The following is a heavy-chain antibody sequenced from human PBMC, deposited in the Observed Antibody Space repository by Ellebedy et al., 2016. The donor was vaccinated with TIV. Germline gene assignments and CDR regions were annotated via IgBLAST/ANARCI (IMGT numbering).Heavy chain of an antibody. Sequence: PGGSLRLSCAASGFNFRSYWMTWVRQAPGKGLEWVAKIRQEGDEIYYVESVKGRFTISRDNAKNSLFLQMNSLIVDDTAVYYCARRASYGDYAVQVNPWFDPWGQGTLVTVSS. CDR2: IRQEGDEI. V-gene: IGHV3-7*01. CDR3: ARRASYGDYAVQVNPWFDP. CDR1: GFNFRSYW. D-gene: IGHD4-17*01. J-gene: IGHJ5*02.